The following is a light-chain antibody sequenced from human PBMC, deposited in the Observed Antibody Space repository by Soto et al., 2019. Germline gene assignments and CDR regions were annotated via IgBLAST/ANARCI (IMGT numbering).Light chain of an antibody. CDR2: DGS. CDR1: SANVGTYNL. J-gene: IGLJ3*02. V-gene: IGLV2-14*02. Sequence: QSVLTQPASVSGSPGQSITISCTGTSANVGTYNLVSWYQQHPGKAPKLIIYDGSKRPSGVSTRFSGSKSGNTASLTISGLQAEDEADYYCSSYTTTYSVVFGGGTKVTVL. CDR3: SSYTTTYSVV.